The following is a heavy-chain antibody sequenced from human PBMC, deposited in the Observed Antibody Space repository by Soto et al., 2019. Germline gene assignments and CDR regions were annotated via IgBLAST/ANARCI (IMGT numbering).Heavy chain of an antibody. J-gene: IGHJ3*02. D-gene: IGHD2-2*01. V-gene: IGHV4-59*01. CDR3: ARGRGGWFINQLLNAFDI. CDR2: IYYSGST. CDR1: GGSISSYY. Sequence: QVQLQASGPGLVKPSETLSLTCTVSGGSISSYYWSWIRQPPGKGLEGIGYIYYSGSTNYNHSRNGRFTIAVDTYKNQFSPKLRSVTAADTAVYYCARGRGGWFINQLLNAFDIWGQGTMVTVSS.